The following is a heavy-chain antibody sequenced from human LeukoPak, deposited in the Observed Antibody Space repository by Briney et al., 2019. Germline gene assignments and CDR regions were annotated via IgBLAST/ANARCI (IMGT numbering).Heavy chain of an antibody. D-gene: IGHD6-19*01. CDR3: AREMLAAVAAQS. CDR2: ITSSSSYI. Sequence: GGSLRLSCAASGFTFSSYSMNWVRQAPGKRLEWVSSITSSSSYIYYADSVKGRFTISRDNAKNSLYLQMNSLRAEDTAVYYCAREMLAAVAAQSWGQGTLVTVSS. V-gene: IGHV3-21*01. CDR1: GFTFSSYS. J-gene: IGHJ5*02.